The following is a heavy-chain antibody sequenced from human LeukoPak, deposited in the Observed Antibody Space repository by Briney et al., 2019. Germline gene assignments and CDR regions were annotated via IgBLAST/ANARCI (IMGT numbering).Heavy chain of an antibody. CDR2: IYPGDSDT. CDR1: GYSFTSYW. V-gene: IGHV5-51*01. CDR3: ARPSGSYLRNDAFDI. D-gene: IGHD1-26*01. Sequence: RGESLKISCQGSGYSFTSYWIGWVRQMPGKGLEWMGIIYPGDSDTRYSPSFQGQVTISADKSISTAYLQWSSLKASDTAMYYCARPSGSYLRNDAFDIWGQGTMVTVSS. J-gene: IGHJ3*02.